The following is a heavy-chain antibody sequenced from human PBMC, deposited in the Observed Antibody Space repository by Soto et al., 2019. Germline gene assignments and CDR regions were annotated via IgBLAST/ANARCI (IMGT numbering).Heavy chain of an antibody. D-gene: IGHD2-15*01. CDR1: GYNFTTYW. CDR2: IWPSDSDT. CDR3: ARHGSSAGSSYSGWFDP. V-gene: IGHV5-51*01. J-gene: IGHJ5*02. Sequence: PXGSLKISCKGCGYNFTTYWIAWVRQMPGKGLEWMGIIWPSDSDTRYSPSFQGQVTISADKSISTAYLQWSSLKASDTAMYYCARHGSSAGSSYSGWFDPWGQGTLVTVSS.